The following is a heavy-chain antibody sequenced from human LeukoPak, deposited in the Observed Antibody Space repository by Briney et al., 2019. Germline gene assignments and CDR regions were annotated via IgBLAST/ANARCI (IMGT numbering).Heavy chain of an antibody. J-gene: IGHJ2*01. CDR3: AKRDQRIFWYFDL. V-gene: IGHV3-23*01. Sequence: GGSLRLSCAASGITFSSYAMNWVRQAPGKGLEWVSSISGIGTSTYYADSVKGRLTVSRDNSKNTLYLQMNSLRAEDTAVYYCAKRDQRIFWYFDLWGRGTLVTVSS. CDR1: GITFSSYA. CDR2: ISGIGTST. D-gene: IGHD1-1*01.